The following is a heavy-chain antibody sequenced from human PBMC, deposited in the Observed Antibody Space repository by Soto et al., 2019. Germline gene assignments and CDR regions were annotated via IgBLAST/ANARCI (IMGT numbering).Heavy chain of an antibody. CDR3: ARGLQDSPMIFGNYHYGMDV. Sequence: QVQLVQSGAEVKKPGASVKVSCKASGYTFPTFYMHWVRQAPGQGLEWMGIINPSGGSTSYEQRFQGRVTLTRDTSTSTVYMDLRSLRSDDTSVYYWARGLQDSPMIFGNYHYGMDVLGLGTRVTVSS. CDR2: INPSGGST. V-gene: IGHV1-46*01. CDR1: GYTFPTFY. D-gene: IGHD3-3*01. J-gene: IGHJ6*02.